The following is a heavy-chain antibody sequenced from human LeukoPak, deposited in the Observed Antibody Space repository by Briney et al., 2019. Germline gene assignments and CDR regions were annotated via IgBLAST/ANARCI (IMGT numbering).Heavy chain of an antibody. CDR1: GYSIISGSY. D-gene: IGHD6-13*01. Sequence: SETLSLTCSVSGYSIISGSYWGWIRQPPGKGLEWIGDFHRRVNTFYNPSLQSRITISVDTSKNQFSLKLNSVTAADTAFYYCARAYSSSWYLDAFDIWGQGTMVTVSS. CDR3: ARAYSSSWYLDAFDI. J-gene: IGHJ3*02. CDR2: FHRRVNT. V-gene: IGHV4-38-2*02.